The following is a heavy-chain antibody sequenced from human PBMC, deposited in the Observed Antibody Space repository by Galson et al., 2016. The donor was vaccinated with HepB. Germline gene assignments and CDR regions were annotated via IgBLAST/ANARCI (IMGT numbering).Heavy chain of an antibody. CDR3: ARSYYGSGGYFLRSHFDY. Sequence: SVKVSCKASGSTFSSYAIHWVRQAPGQGLEWMGGIIPIFAAADYAQNFQGRVTITADESTSTAYMEVSSLRSEDTAVYYCARSYYGSGGYFLRSHFDYWGQGTLVTVSS. CDR1: GSTFSSYA. J-gene: IGHJ4*01. D-gene: IGHD3-22*01. V-gene: IGHV1-69*13. CDR2: IIPIFAAA.